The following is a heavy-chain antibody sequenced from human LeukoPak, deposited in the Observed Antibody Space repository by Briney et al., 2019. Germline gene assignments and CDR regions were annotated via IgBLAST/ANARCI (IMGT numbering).Heavy chain of an antibody. CDR1: GFTFNNYA. J-gene: IGHJ4*02. D-gene: IGHD5-12*01. V-gene: IGHV3-23*01. CDR2: ISGSGGST. Sequence: GGSLRLSCAASGFTFNNYAMNWVRQTPEKGLEWVSGISGSGGSTYYPDSVQGRFIISRDNSKNMVYLQMNGLRAEDTAVYYCAKRQRDGYNTAVDCWGQGTLVTVSS. CDR3: AKRQRDGYNTAVDC.